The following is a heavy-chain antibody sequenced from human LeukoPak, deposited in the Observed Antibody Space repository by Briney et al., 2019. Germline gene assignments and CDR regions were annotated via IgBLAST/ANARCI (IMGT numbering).Heavy chain of an antibody. CDR1: GGSISDNDYS. CDR2: IHYSGTT. CDR3: ARRYYFVSGSYYPSDF. V-gene: IGHV4-39*01. Sequence: PSETLPLTCNVSGGSISDNDYSWDWIRQPPGKGLEWMGCIHYSGTTYSNPSLKSRISISVDTSKSQFSLKLRSVTAADTAVYYCARRYYFVSGSYYPSDFWGQGTLVTVSS. J-gene: IGHJ4*02. D-gene: IGHD3-10*01.